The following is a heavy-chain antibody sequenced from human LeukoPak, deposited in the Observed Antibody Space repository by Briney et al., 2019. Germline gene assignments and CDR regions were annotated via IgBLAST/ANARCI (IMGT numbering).Heavy chain of an antibody. D-gene: IGHD4-11*01. Sequence: GGSLRLSCAASGFSVRSSYMNWVRQAPGKGLQWVSVIYSGGSTYYADFVKGRFTISRDISKNTVYLQMSDLRGEDTAVHYCAREPVTTYFYHYYMDVWGKGTTVTVSS. J-gene: IGHJ6*03. CDR1: GFSVRSSY. V-gene: IGHV3-66*02. CDR2: IYSGGST. CDR3: AREPVTTYFYHYYMDV.